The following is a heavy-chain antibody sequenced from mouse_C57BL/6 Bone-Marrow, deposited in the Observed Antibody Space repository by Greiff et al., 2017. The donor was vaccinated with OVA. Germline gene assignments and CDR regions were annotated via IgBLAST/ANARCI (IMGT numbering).Heavy chain of an antibody. CDR3: ARRSGSSPPYYFDY. Sequence: EVQLQQSGPELVKPGASVKISCKASGYTFTDYYMNWVKQSHGKSLEWIGDINPNNGGTSYNQKFKGKATLTVDKSSSTAYMELRSLTSEDSAVYYCARRSGSSPPYYFDYWGQGTTLTVSS. CDR2: INPNNGGT. J-gene: IGHJ2*01. CDR1: GYTFTDYY. D-gene: IGHD1-1*01. V-gene: IGHV1-26*01.